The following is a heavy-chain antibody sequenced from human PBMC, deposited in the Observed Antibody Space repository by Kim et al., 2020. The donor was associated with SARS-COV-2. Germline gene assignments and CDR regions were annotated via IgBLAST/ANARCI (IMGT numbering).Heavy chain of an antibody. CDR2: IYYSGST. V-gene: IGHV4-59*01. CDR3: ARNQRITMIVVPITGAFDI. CDR1: GGSISSYY. Sequence: SETLSLTCTVSGGSISSYYLSWIRQPPGKGLEWIGYIYYSGSTNYNPSLKSRVTISVDTSKNQFSLKLSSVTAADTAVYYCARNQRITMIVVPITGAFDIWGQGTMVTVSS. J-gene: IGHJ3*02. D-gene: IGHD3-22*01.